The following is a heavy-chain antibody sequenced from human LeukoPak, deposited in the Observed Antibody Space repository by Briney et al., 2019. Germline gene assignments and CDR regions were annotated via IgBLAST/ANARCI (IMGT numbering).Heavy chain of an antibody. V-gene: IGHV4-59*12. Sequence: SETLSLTCTVSGGSMTNYYWSWIRQPPGKGLEWIVYISHTGRTDSTPSPKSRVTLSVATSKNQLYLKMDSATAADTAVYYCARRRAFLDYWGQGTRVTVSA. CDR3: ARRRAFLDY. CDR2: ISHTGRT. CDR1: GGSMTNYY. D-gene: IGHD2/OR15-2a*01. J-gene: IGHJ4*02.